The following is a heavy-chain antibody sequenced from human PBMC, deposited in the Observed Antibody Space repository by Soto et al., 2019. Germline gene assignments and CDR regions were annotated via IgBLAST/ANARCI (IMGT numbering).Heavy chain of an antibody. J-gene: IGHJ6*02. CDR1: GGSISSGGYS. V-gene: IGHV4-30-2*01. CDR2: IYHSGST. Sequence: PSETLSLTCAVSGGSISSGGYSWSWIRQPPGKGLEWIGYIYHSGSTNYNPSLKSRVTISVDTSKSQFSLKLSSVTAADTAVYYCARGRRYYYYYGMDVWGQGTTVTVSS. D-gene: IGHD4-17*01. CDR3: ARGRRYYYYYGMDV.